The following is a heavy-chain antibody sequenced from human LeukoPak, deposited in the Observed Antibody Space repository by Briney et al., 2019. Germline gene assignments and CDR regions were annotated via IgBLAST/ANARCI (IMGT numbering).Heavy chain of an antibody. CDR1: GFTFSSYG. CDR3: AKDLVAAFDI. J-gene: IGHJ3*02. CDR2: IWYDGSNK. Sequence: GSLRLSCAASGFTFSSYGMHWVRQAPGTGLEWVAVIWYDGSNKYYAGSVKGRFTISRDNSKNTLCLQMNSLRDEDTAVYYCAKDLVAAFDIWGQGTMVTVSS. D-gene: IGHD2-2*01. V-gene: IGHV3-33*06.